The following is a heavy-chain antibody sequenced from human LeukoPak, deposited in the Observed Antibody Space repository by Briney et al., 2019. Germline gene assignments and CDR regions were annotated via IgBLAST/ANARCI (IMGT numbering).Heavy chain of an antibody. Sequence: GGSLRLSCAASGFTFSSYGMHWVRQAPGKGLEWVSAISGSGGSTYYADSVKGRFTISRDNSKNTLYLQMNNLIAEATALYYCAKNVRGATTHFDYWGQGTLVTVSS. CDR3: AKNVRGATTHFDY. V-gene: IGHV3-23*01. CDR1: GFTFSSYG. CDR2: ISGSGGST. J-gene: IGHJ4*02. D-gene: IGHD1-26*01.